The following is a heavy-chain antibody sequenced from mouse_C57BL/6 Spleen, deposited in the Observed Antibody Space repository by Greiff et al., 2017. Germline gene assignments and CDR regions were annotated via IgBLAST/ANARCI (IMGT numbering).Heavy chain of an antibody. Sequence: QVQLQQPGAELVKPGASVKLSCKASGYTFTSYWITWVKQRPGQGLEWIGDIYPGSGSTNYNEKFKSKATLTVDTSSSTAYMQLSSLTSEDSAVYYCARSYDSSSYDYFDYWGQGTTLTVSS. CDR3: ARSYDSSSYDYFDY. CDR1: GYTFTSYW. CDR2: IYPGSGST. J-gene: IGHJ2*01. V-gene: IGHV1-55*01. D-gene: IGHD1-1*01.